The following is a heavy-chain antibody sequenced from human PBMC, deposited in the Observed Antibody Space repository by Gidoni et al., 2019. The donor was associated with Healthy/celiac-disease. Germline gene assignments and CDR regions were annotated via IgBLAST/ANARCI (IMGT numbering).Heavy chain of an antibody. Sequence: QVQLQQWGAGLLKPSETLSLTCAVYGGSFGGYYWSWIRQPPGKGLGWIGEINHSGSTNYNPSRKRQVTISVYTSKNQFSLKLSAVTAADTGVYYCARAGYDRSSPFDYWGRGTLVTVAS. CDR1: GGSFGGYY. CDR2: INHSGST. J-gene: IGHJ4*02. D-gene: IGHD5-12*01. V-gene: IGHV4-34*01. CDR3: ARAGYDRSSPFDY.